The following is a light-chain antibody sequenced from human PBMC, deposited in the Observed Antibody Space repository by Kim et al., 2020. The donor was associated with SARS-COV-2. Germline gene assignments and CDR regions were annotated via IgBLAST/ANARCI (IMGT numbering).Light chain of an antibody. CDR3: QQYGNSPFT. Sequence: SPGERATLSCRASQTLSSSYLAWYQQKPGHAPRLLIYGGSNRATGIPDRFRGSGSGTDFTLNISRLEPADFAVYYCQQYGNSPFTFGPGTKVDIK. CDR1: QTLSSSY. CDR2: GGS. V-gene: IGKV3-20*01. J-gene: IGKJ3*01.